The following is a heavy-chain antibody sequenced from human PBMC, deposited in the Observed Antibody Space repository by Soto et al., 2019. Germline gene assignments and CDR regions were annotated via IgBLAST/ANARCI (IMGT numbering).Heavy chain of an antibody. Sequence: GASVKVSCKASGYTFTSYGISWVRQAPGKGLEWMGWIGAYNGNTNYAQKLQGRVTMTTDTSTDTAYMELSSLRSEDTAVYYCATGYYYGSGIDPYFDYWGQGTLVTVSS. V-gene: IGHV1-18*01. J-gene: IGHJ4*02. CDR3: ATGYYYGSGIDPYFDY. CDR1: GYTFTSYG. CDR2: IGAYNGNT. D-gene: IGHD3-10*01.